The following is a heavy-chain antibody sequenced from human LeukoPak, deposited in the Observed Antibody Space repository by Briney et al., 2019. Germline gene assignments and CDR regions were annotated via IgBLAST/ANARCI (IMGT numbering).Heavy chain of an antibody. Sequence: GGSLRLSCAASGFTFSNYSMSWVRQAPGEGLEWVSTISGTGGTTYYADSVKGRFTISRDNSKSTLFLQFNSLRADDTAVYYCAKGRGTTVTAAANYWGQGTLVTVSS. CDR3: AKGRGTTVTAAANY. CDR1: GFTFSNYS. CDR2: ISGTGGTT. D-gene: IGHD4-17*01. V-gene: IGHV3-23*01. J-gene: IGHJ4*02.